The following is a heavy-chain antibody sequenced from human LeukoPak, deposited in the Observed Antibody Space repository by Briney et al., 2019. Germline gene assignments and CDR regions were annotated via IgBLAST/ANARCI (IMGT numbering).Heavy chain of an antibody. CDR3: AKDASNWGYFDY. CDR1: GLTFDDYA. D-gene: IGHD7-27*01. J-gene: IGHJ4*02. V-gene: IGHV3-9*03. CDR2: ISWNSGSI. Sequence: GGSLRLSCAASGLTFDDYAMHWVRQAPGKGLEWVSGISWNSGSIGYADSVKGRFTISRDNAKNSLYLQMNSLRAEDMALYYCAKDASNWGYFDYWGQGTLVTVSS.